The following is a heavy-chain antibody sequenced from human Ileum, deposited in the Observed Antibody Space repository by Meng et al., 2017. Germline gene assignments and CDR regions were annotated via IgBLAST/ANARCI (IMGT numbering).Heavy chain of an antibody. J-gene: IGHJ5*01. CDR1: VVTFSGYY. Sequence: QVQLQRWGAGWLKPSGTLSLTCAVYVVTFSGYYCSWIRQPPGKGLGWMGEINHSGTTKYTPSLQSRVTMSADTSKNQFSLKLTSLTAADTAVYYCAMWVSPLNIDTWGQGTLVTVSS. CDR2: INHSGTT. V-gene: IGHV4-34*08. CDR3: AMWVSPLNIDT. D-gene: IGHD1-26*01.